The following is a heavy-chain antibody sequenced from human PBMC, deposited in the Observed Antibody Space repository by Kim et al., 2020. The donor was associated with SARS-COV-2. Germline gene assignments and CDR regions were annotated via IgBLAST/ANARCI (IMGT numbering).Heavy chain of an antibody. CDR2: ST. D-gene: IGHD2-15*01. CDR3: AKESDMGFDP. V-gene: IGHV3-23*01. J-gene: IGHJ5*02. Sequence: STYWAESVKGRFTISRDNCKSALYRQMNSRGAEDTAVYYCAKESDMGFDPWGQGTLVTVSS.